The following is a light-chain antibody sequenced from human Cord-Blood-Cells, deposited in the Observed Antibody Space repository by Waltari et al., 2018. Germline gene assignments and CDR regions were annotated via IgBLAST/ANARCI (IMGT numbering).Light chain of an antibody. CDR2: WAS. CDR1: QSVFYSSNTKNY. Sequence: DIVMTQSLDSLAVSLGERATIHCKSSQSVFYSSNTKNYLAWYQQKPGQSPKLLIYWASTRESGVPDRFSGSGSGTDFTLTISSLQAEDVAVYYCQQYYSTPRTFGQGTKVEIK. J-gene: IGKJ1*01. CDR3: QQYYSTPRT. V-gene: IGKV4-1*01.